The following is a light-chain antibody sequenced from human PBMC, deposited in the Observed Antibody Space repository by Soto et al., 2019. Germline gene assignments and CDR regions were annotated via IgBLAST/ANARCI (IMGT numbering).Light chain of an antibody. Sequence: QSALTHPASVSGSPGQSITISCAGTSSDVGGYNYVSWYQQHPGKVPRLIISDVNKRPSGVSDRFSGSKSGNTASLTISGLQAEDEADYYCASFTRSVTVVFGGGTQLTVL. V-gene: IGLV2-14*03. CDR3: ASFTRSVTVV. CDR1: SSDVGGYNY. CDR2: DVN. J-gene: IGLJ2*01.